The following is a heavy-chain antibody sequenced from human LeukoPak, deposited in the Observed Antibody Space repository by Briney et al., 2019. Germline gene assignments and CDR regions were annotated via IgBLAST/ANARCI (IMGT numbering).Heavy chain of an antibody. CDR3: ARGKRRGLGVVINWFDP. J-gene: IGHJ5*02. CDR2: INHSGST. V-gene: IGHV4-34*01. CDR1: GGSFSGYY. Sequence: SETLSLTCAVYGGSFSGYYWSWLRQPPGKGLEWIGEINHSGSTNYNPSLKSRVTISVDTSKNQFSLKLSSVTAADTAVYYCARGKRRGLGVVINWFDPWGQGTLVTVSS. D-gene: IGHD3-3*01.